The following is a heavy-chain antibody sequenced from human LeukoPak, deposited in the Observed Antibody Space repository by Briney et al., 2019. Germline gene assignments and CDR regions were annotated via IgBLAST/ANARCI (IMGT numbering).Heavy chain of an antibody. CDR1: GGTFSSYA. Sequence: SVKVSCKASGGTFSSYAISWVRQAPGQGLEWMGGIIPIFGTANYAQKFQGRVTITTDESTGTAYMGLSSLRSEDTAVYYCARGLPIFGVVPPGYYFDYWGQGTLVTVSS. CDR2: IIPIFGTA. J-gene: IGHJ4*02. CDR3: ARGLPIFGVVPPGYYFDY. D-gene: IGHD3-3*01. V-gene: IGHV1-69*05.